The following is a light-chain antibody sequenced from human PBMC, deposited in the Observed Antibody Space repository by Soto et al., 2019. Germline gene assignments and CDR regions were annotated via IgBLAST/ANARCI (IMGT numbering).Light chain of an antibody. CDR2: EVS. J-gene: IGLJ2*01. V-gene: IGLV2-8*01. Sequence: QSALTQPPSASGSPGQSVTVSCTGTSSDVGGYNYVSWYQQQPGKAPKLIIYEVSRRPSGVPDRFSGSKSGNTASLTVSGLQAEDEADYYCSSYAGSSNVIFGGGTKVTVL. CDR1: SSDVGGYNY. CDR3: SSYAGSSNVI.